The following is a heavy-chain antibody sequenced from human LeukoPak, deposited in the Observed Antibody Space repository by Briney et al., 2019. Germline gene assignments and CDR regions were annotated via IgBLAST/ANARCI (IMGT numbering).Heavy chain of an antibody. Sequence: ASVKVSCKASGYTFTSYYMHWVRQAPGLGLEWMGIINPSGGSTSYAQKFQGRVTMTRDTSTSTVYMELSSLRSEDTAVYYCAREGEGGGSSDYYYYYGMDVWGQGTTVTVSS. D-gene: IGHD2-15*01. J-gene: IGHJ6*02. CDR3: AREGEGGGSSDYYYYYGMDV. CDR2: INPSGGST. V-gene: IGHV1-46*01. CDR1: GYTFTSYY.